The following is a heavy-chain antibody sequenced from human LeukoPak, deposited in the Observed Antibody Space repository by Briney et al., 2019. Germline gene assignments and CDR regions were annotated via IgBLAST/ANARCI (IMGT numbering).Heavy chain of an antibody. Sequence: PGGSLRLSCAVSGLTLSDIWMNWVRQAPGKGPEWVANVKQDGSEIYYVDSVKGRFTISRDNAKNSLYLQMNSLRAEDTAIYYCARDKIVGATHFDYWGRGTLVTVSS. J-gene: IGHJ4*02. CDR2: VKQDGSEI. CDR3: ARDKIVGATHFDY. D-gene: IGHD1-26*01. CDR1: GLTLSDIW. V-gene: IGHV3-7*01.